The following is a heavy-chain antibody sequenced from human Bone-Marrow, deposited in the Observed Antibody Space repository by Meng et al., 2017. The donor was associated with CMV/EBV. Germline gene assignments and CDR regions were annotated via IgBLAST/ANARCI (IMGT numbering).Heavy chain of an antibody. CDR2: SSDGGGSA. D-gene: IGHD6-19*01. CDR3: AKADCGRSGCKLIDY. V-gene: IGHV3-23*01. Sequence: GGSLRLSCAVSGFTFSNFAMIWVRQAPGQRLEWVSVSSDGGGSASYADSVRGRFTISRDTPKNTLYLQMNNLRAEDTAVYYCAKADCGRSGCKLIDYWGQGTLVTVSS. CDR1: GFTFSNFA. J-gene: IGHJ4*02.